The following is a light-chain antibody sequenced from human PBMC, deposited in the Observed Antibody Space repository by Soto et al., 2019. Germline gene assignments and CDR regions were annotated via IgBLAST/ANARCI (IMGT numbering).Light chain of an antibody. Sequence: VQMTQSPSSLSASVGDRVTITCLASQTISSWLAWYQQKPGKAPKLLIYKASTLKSGVPSRFSGSGSGTEFTLTISSLKTDDFATYDCQHYNSYSEAFGQGTKVDIK. CDR3: QHYNSYSEA. J-gene: IGKJ1*01. V-gene: IGKV1-5*03. CDR2: KAS. CDR1: QTISSW.